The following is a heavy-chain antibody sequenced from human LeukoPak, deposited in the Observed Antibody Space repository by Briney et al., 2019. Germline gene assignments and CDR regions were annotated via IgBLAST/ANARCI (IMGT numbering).Heavy chain of an antibody. CDR2: ISGRGDTT. D-gene: IGHD3-16*01. CDR1: GFTFNNYA. Sequence: PGGSLRLSCAGSGFTFNNYAMSWVRQTPGKGLEWVSAISGRGDTTFHADAMKGRFTISRDNSQNTLYLQMNSLRAEDTAVYYCAKAVSLRYYFDYWGQGTLVTVSS. CDR3: AKAVSLRYYFDY. J-gene: IGHJ4*02. V-gene: IGHV3-23*01.